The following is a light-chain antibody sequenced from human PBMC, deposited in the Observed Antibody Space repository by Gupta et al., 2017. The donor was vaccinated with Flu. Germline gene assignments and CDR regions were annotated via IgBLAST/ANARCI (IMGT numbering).Light chain of an antibody. V-gene: IGLV3-21*02. CDR3: QVWDDSSDSGV. CDR1: NIGSKS. CDR2: DDS. J-gene: IGLJ3*02. Sequence: SYVLTQPPSVSAAPGQTARITCGGDNIGSKSVHWYQQKSGQAPVMVVHDDSDRPSGIPERFSGSNSGNTATMTISRVEAGDEADYYCQVWDDSSDSGVFGGGTKLTVL.